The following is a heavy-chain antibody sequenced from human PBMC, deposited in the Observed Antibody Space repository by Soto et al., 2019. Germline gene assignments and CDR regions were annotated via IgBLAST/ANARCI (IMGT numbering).Heavy chain of an antibody. CDR2: VIPIFGTA. J-gene: IGHJ4*02. Sequence: QVQLVQSGAEVKKPGSSVKVSCKASGDTFSSYAISWLRQAPGQGLEWMGGVIPIFGTANYEQKFQGRVTIPADESTSTAYMELSSLRSEDTAVYYCPRLQSPAYYLDYWDQGTLNTVSS. D-gene: IGHD4-4*01. V-gene: IGHV1-69*01. CDR1: GDTFSSYA. CDR3: PRLQSPAYYLDY.